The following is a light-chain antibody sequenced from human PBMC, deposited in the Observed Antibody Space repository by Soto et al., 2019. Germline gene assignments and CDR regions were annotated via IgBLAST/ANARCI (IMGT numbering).Light chain of an antibody. V-gene: IGKV1-39*01. CDR3: HQRYDIPP. CDR1: QNINSY. J-gene: IGKJ5*01. Sequence: DIQMTQSPSSLSAPVGDRVTITCRARQNINSYLNWDQQKPGKAPKPLIYAASSLPSGVPSRFSGSGSGTDFTLTVSSLQPEDFATYYCHQRYDIPPFAQGPRLE. CDR2: AAS.